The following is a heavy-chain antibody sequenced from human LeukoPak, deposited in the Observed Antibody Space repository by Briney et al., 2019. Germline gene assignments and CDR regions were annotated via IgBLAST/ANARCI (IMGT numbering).Heavy chain of an antibody. J-gene: IGHJ1*01. D-gene: IGHD3/OR15-3a*01. V-gene: IGHV3-33*06. Sequence: GGSLRLSCAASGFSFSTYGMFWVRQAPGKGLEWVGVVSYDGSKQYYADSVKGRFTISRDNSKNTLYLQMDSLRAEDTAVYYCAKGEFWTGIGEFVLYWGQGTLVTVSS. CDR3: AKGEFWTGIGEFVLY. CDR1: GFSFSTYG. CDR2: VSYDGSKQ.